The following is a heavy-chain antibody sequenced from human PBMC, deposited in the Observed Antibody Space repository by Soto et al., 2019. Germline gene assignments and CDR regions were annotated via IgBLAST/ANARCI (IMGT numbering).Heavy chain of an antibody. CDR2: IYHTGST. Sequence: QVQLQESGPGLVKPSQTLSLTCTVSGVSISSGGYYWSWIRQHPGKGLEWIGYIYHTGSTYHNPSLQGRVTISVDTSNNQFSLNLSSVPAADTAVYHCARSQVAMIHPFEYWGQGTLVTVSS. CDR1: GVSISSGGYY. V-gene: IGHV4-31*03. CDR3: ARSQVAMIHPFEY. J-gene: IGHJ4*02. D-gene: IGHD3-22*01.